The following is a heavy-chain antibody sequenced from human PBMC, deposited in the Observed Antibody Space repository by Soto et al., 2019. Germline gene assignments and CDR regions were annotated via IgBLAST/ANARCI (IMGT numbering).Heavy chain of an antibody. CDR2: ISGHNDNT. D-gene: IGHD2-2*01. CDR3: AREYCTSTSCYGVDY. V-gene: IGHV1-18*01. J-gene: IGHJ4*02. CDR1: GDTFTTYG. Sequence: QVHLVQSGAEVKMPGASVKVSCKASGDTFTTYGISWVRQAPGQGLEWMAWISGHNDNTKYAQKFQGRVIMTADTSTSTAYMELRSLSSDDTAAYYCAREYCTSTSCYGVDYWGQGTLVTVSS.